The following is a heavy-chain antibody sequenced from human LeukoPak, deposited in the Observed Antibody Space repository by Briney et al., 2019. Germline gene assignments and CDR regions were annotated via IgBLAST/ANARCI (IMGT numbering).Heavy chain of an antibody. J-gene: IGHJ3*02. CDR3: ARELATGAFDI. V-gene: IGHV4-39*07. CDR1: GGSISSSSYY. CDR2: IYYSGST. Sequence: PSETLSLTCTVSGGSISSSSYYWGWIRQPPGKGLEWIGSIYYSGSTYYNPSLKSRVTISVDTSKNQFSLKLSSVTAADTAVYFCARELATGAFDIWGQGTMVTVSS. D-gene: IGHD1-14*01.